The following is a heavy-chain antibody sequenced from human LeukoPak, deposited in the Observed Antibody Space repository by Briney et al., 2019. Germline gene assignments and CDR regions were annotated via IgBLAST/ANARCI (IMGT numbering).Heavy chain of an antibody. CDR1: GFTFSSYA. V-gene: IGHV3-30*04. CDR2: ISYDGSNK. Sequence: GGSLRLSCAASGFTFSSYAMHWIRQAPGKGLEWVAVISYDGSNKYYADSVKGRFTISRDNSKNTLYLQMNSLRAEDTAVYYCATYYYDSSGYRSDFDYWGQGTLVTVSS. J-gene: IGHJ4*02. CDR3: ATYYYDSSGYRSDFDY. D-gene: IGHD3-22*01.